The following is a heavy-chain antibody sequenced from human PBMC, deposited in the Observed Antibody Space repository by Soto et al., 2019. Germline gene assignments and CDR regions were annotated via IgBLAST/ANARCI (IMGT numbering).Heavy chain of an antibody. D-gene: IGHD1-1*01. Sequence: WASVKVACKASGGHFSRYAISWLRQAPGQGLEWMGGIIPVFRTTNYEQKLQGRVTITADGSTITAYTQLGSLASADTAAYYCAKSSPYRFVQTPCGNQYFSYMEVGRQGTTVTVSS. J-gene: IGHJ6*02. V-gene: IGHV1-69*13. CDR3: AKSSPYRFVQTPCGNQYFSYMEV. CDR1: GGHFSRYA. CDR2: IIPVFRTT.